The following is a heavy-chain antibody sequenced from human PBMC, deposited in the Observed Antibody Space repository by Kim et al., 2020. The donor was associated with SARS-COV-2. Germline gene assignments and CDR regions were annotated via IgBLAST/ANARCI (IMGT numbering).Heavy chain of an antibody. Sequence: ELRGGIIPVFGSPKYTQKFQGRITITADTSTNTVYMELRSLKFDDTAVYFCATSQGIAVAGTYWFFDLWGRGTLVSVSS. J-gene: IGHJ2*01. CDR2: IIPVFGSP. CDR3: ATSQGIAVAGTYWFFDL. V-gene: IGHV1-69*06. D-gene: IGHD6-19*01.